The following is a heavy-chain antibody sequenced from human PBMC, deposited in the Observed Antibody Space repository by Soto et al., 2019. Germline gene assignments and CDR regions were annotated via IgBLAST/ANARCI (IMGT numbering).Heavy chain of an antibody. V-gene: IGHV3-74*01. CDR1: GFTFISYW. Sequence: PGGSLRLSCAASGFTFISYWMHWVRQAPGKGLVWVSRINSDGSSTSYADSVKGRFTISRDNAKNTLYLQMNSLRAEDTAVYYCVRTSLVVAAATREDYWGQGTLVTVSS. D-gene: IGHD2-15*01. CDR2: INSDGSST. CDR3: VRTSLVVAAATREDY. J-gene: IGHJ4*02.